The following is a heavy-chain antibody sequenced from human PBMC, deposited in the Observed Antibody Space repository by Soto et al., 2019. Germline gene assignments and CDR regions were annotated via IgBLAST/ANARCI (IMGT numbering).Heavy chain of an antibody. D-gene: IGHD3-10*01. Sequence: HPGGSLRLSCAASGFTFSRYAMHWVRQAPGKGLEWVAVISYDGSNKYYADSVKGRFTISRDNSKNTLYLQMNSLRAEDTAVYYCARDAAGRFGELWYYGMNVWAHGTTVSFS. CDR2: ISYDGSNK. CDR1: GFTFSRYA. V-gene: IGHV3-30-3*01. CDR3: ARDAAGRFGELWYYGMNV. J-gene: IGHJ6*02.